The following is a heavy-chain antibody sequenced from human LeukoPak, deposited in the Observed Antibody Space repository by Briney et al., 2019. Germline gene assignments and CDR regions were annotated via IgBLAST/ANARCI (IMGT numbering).Heavy chain of an antibody. CDR2: LNADDKTT. J-gene: IGHJ3*02. CDR1: GFTFSRYW. D-gene: IGHD5-18*01. CDR3: LTIVETTTGAFDI. V-gene: IGHV3-74*01. Sequence: GGSLRPSCAASGFTFSRYWLHWVRQPPGKGLVWLSRLNADDKTTSYADSVKGRFTTSGDDARKTLYLQMNSLSAEDTAVYYCLTIVETTTGAFDIWGQGAMVTVSS.